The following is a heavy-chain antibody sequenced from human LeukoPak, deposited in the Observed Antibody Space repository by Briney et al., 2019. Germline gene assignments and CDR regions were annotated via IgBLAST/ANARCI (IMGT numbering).Heavy chain of an antibody. V-gene: IGHV4-39*07. D-gene: IGHD5-18*01. J-gene: IGHJ4*02. CDR3: ARDYQGGYGDKTVDY. CDR2: IYYSGST. CDR1: GGSISSNTYY. Sequence: SETLSLTCTVSGGSISSNTYYWGWIRQPPGKGLEWIRSIYYSGSTYYNPSPKSRVTISVDTSKNQFSLKLSSVTAADTAVYYCARDYQGGYGDKTVDYWGQGTLVTVSS.